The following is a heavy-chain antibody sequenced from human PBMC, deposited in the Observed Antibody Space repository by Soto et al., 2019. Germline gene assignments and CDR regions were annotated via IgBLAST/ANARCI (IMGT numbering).Heavy chain of an antibody. CDR3: ARDRNAAGSDY. Sequence: PGGSLRLSCAASGFTFSSYAMSWVRQAPGKGLEWISYISSRSTNIYYADSVKGRFTVSRDNAKNTVYLQMDSLRAEDTAVYYCARDRNAAGSDYWGQGTLVTVSS. V-gene: IGHV3-21*05. J-gene: IGHJ4*02. CDR1: GFTFSSYA. D-gene: IGHD1-1*01. CDR2: ISSRSTNI.